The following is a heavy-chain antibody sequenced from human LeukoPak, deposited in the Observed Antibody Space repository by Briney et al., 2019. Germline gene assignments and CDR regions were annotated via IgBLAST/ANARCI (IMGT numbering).Heavy chain of an antibody. CDR3: ARASXSYDTSGWVPFDY. J-gene: IGHJ4*02. D-gene: IGHD3-22*01. CDR1: GNSISSGDYY. Sequence: TLSXXCTVSGNSISSGDYYWSWIRQPAGKGLEWIGRIYTSGSTTYNPSLKSRVTISGDTSENEFSLRLSYVAAGDTAVDXXARASXSYDTSGWVPFDYWGQGTLVTVSS. V-gene: IGHV4-61*02. CDR2: IYTSGST.